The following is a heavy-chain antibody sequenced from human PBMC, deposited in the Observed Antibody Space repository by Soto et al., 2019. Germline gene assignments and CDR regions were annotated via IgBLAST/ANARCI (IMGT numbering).Heavy chain of an antibody. CDR3: AKVSRKGSAIDFDY. CDR1: GYTFSNYD. CDR2: VNPNNGDT. V-gene: IGHV1-8*01. Sequence: QVQLVQSGAELKKPGASVKVSCKASGYTFSNYDMNWVRQATGQGPEWIGWVNPNNGDTGYAQKFKGRVTLPTDISTTTAYMELTSLRSEDPAIYYCAKVSRKGSAIDFDYWGQGTLITVSS. J-gene: IGHJ4*02. D-gene: IGHD3-10*01.